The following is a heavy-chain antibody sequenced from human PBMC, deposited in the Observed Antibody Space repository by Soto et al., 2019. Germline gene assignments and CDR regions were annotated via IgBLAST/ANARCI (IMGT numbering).Heavy chain of an antibody. Sequence: SVKVSCKASGGTFSSYAISWVRQAPGQGLEWMGGIIPIFGTANYAQKFQGRVTITADESTSTAYMELSSLRSEDTAVYYCARDILTGYPYYYYGMDVWGQGTTVNV. CDR1: GGTFSSYA. CDR3: ARDILTGYPYYYYGMDV. V-gene: IGHV1-69*13. J-gene: IGHJ6*02. D-gene: IGHD3-9*01. CDR2: IIPIFGTA.